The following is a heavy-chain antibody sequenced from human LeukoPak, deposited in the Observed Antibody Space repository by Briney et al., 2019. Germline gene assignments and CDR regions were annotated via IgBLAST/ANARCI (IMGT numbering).Heavy chain of an antibody. CDR1: GYTFTSYG. Sequence: ASVKVSCKASGYTFTSYGISWVRQAPGQGLEWMGWISAYNGDTNYAQKLQGRVTMTTDTSTSTAYMELRSLRSDDTAVYYCARVDSYKGYFDYWAQGTLVTVSS. CDR3: ARVDSYKGYFDY. J-gene: IGHJ4*02. D-gene: IGHD2-21*01. CDR2: ISAYNGDT. V-gene: IGHV1-18*01.